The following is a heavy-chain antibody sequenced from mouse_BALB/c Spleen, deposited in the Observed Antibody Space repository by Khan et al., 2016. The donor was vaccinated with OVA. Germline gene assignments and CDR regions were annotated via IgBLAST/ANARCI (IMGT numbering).Heavy chain of an antibody. CDR1: GYSITSSYG. CDR3: ARTARIKY. Sequence: EVQLVESGPGLVKPSQSLSLTCTVTGYSITSSYGWNWIRQFPGNKLEWMGYISYSGSTNYNPSLKSRISITPDTSKNQFFLQLNSVTTEDTATYYCARTARIKYWGQGTTLTVSS. J-gene: IGHJ2*01. CDR2: ISYSGST. D-gene: IGHD1-2*01. V-gene: IGHV3-2*02.